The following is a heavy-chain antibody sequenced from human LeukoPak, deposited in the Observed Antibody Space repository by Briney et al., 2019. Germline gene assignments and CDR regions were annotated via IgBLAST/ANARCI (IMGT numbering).Heavy chain of an antibody. CDR2: IYYSGST. D-gene: IGHD3-16*02. CDR3: AREVTFGGVIVYRLFDY. CDR1: GGSISSSSYY. V-gene: IGHV4-39*02. Sequence: SETLSLTCTVSGGSISSSSYYWGWIRQPPGKGLEWIGSIYYSGSTYYNPSLTSRDAISVDTSRNHLSLKLSSVTAADTAVYYCAREVTFGGVIVYRLFDYWGQGTLVTVSS. J-gene: IGHJ4*02.